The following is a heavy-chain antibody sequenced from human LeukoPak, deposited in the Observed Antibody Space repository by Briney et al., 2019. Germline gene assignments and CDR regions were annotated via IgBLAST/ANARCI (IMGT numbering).Heavy chain of an antibody. J-gene: IGHJ5*02. V-gene: IGHV1-2*02. CDR1: GYTFTGYY. D-gene: IGHD1-1*01. CDR2: INPNSGGT. CDR3: TTRRISRSTRYNWFDP. Sequence: ASVKVSCKASGYTFTGYYMHWVRQAPGQGLEWMGWINPNSGGTIYAQKFQGRVTMTEDTSRDTAYMELSSLKSEDTAVYYCTTRRISRSTRYNWFDPWGQGTLVTVSS.